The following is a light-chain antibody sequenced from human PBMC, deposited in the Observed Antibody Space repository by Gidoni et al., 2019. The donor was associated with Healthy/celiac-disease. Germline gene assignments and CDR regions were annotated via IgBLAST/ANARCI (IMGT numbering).Light chain of an antibody. J-gene: IGLJ3*02. CDR3: AAWDDSLSGPV. CDR2: RNN. CDR1: SSNIGSNY. Sequence: SVLTQPPSESGTPGQRVTISCSGSSSNIGSNYVYWYQQLPGTAPKLLIYRNNQRPSGVPDRFSGSKSGTSASLAISGLRAEDEADYYCAAWDDSLSGPVFGGGTKLTVL. V-gene: IGLV1-47*01.